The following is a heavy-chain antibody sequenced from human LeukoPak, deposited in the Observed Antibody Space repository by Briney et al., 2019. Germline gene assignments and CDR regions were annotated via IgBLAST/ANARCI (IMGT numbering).Heavy chain of an antibody. V-gene: IGHV4-30-4*01. CDR1: GGSISSGDYY. CDR3: ARFDYYSSGSYDASGAFDI. D-gene: IGHD3-10*01. J-gene: IGHJ3*02. CDR2: NYYSGST. Sequence: SQTLSLTCTVSGGSISSGDYYWRWIRQPPGKGLEWIGYNYYSGSTYYNPSLKSRVTISVDTSKNQFSLKLSSVTAADTAVYYCARFDYYSSGSYDASGAFDIWGQGTMVTVSS.